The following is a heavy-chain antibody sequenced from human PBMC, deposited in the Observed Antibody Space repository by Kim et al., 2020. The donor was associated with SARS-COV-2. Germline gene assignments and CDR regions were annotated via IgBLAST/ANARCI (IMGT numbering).Heavy chain of an antibody. CDR2: IHSTGTT. D-gene: IGHD2-8*01. J-gene: IGHJ6*03. Sequence: SETLSLTCTVSGASINNNYWTWIRQSPEKGLEWIGYIHSTGTTEYNPSLEGRVTLSIDTSRNQFSLTLRSVTAADTAMYFCGRNGVYLDVCGKGTTVTVSS. CDR1: GASINNNY. V-gene: IGHV4-59*08. CDR3: GRNGVYLDV.